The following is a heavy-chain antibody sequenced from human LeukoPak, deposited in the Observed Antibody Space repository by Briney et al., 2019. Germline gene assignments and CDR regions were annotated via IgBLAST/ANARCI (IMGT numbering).Heavy chain of an antibody. J-gene: IGHJ5*02. D-gene: IGHD6-13*01. V-gene: IGHV4-39*07. Sequence: PSETLSLTCTVSGASITSSNYYWLRLPQPPGQGRVWFGSIYYTGITYYNLSLKSRVTISVDTSKYQCSLRLKSVAAADTAVYYCARVGPIAATGDLWGQGTLVIVSS. CDR3: ARVGPIAATGDL. CDR1: GASITSSNYY. CDR2: IYYTGIT.